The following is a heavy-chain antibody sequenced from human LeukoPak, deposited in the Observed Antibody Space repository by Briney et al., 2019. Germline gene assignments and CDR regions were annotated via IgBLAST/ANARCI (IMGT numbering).Heavy chain of an antibody. CDR3: AKRGVVIRVILVGFHKEAYYFDS. V-gene: IGHV3-23*01. Sequence: GGSLRLSCAVSGITLSNYGMSWVRQAPGKGLEWVAGISGSGGSTNYADSVKGRFTISRDNPKNTLYLQMNILRAEDTAVYFCAKRGVVIRVILVGFHKEAYYFDSWGQGALVTVSS. D-gene: IGHD3-22*01. CDR2: ISGSGGST. J-gene: IGHJ4*02. CDR1: GITLSNYG.